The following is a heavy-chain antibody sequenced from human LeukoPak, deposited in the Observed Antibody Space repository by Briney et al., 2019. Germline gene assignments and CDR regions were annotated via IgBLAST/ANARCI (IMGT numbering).Heavy chain of an antibody. D-gene: IGHD4-17*01. Sequence: SETLSLTCSVSGGSISSYYWSWIRQPPGKGLEWIGYIYYSGSTYYNPSLKSRVTISVDTSKNQFSLKLSSVTAADTAVYYCARETGPSTVTTLEYAFDIWGQGTMVTVSS. CDR1: GGSISSYY. V-gene: IGHV4-59*12. CDR3: ARETGPSTVTTLEYAFDI. J-gene: IGHJ3*02. CDR2: IYYSGST.